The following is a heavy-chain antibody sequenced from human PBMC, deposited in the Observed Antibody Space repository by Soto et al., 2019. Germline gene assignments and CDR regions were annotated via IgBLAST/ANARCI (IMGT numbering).Heavy chain of an antibody. V-gene: IGHV1-18*01. J-gene: IGHJ4*02. CDR3: ARVSGYYYDSSGYSDY. CDR1: GYTFTSYG. CDR2: ISAYNGNT. D-gene: IGHD3-22*01. Sequence: GASVKVSCKASGYTFTSYGISWVRQAPGQGLEWMGWISAYNGNTNYAQKLQGRVTMTTDTSTSTAYMELRNLRSDDTAVYYCARVSGYYYDSSGYSDYWGQGTLVTVSS.